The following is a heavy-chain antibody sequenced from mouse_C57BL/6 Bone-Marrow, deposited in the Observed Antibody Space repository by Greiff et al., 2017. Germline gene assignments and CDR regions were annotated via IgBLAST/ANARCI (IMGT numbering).Heavy chain of an antibody. CDR3: ARGGYDYDEGTWFAY. V-gene: IGHV1-81*01. Sequence: LVESGAELARPGASVKLSCKASGYTFTSYGISWVKQRTGQGLEWIGEIYPRSGNTYYNEKFKGKATLTADKSSSTAYMELRSLTSEDSAVYFCARGGYDYDEGTWFAYWGQGTLVTVSA. CDR2: IYPRSGNT. J-gene: IGHJ3*01. CDR1: GYTFTSYG. D-gene: IGHD2-4*01.